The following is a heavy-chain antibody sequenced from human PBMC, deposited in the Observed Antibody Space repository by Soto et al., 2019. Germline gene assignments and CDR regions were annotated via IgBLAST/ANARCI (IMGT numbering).Heavy chain of an antibody. V-gene: IGHV3-11*01. CDR2: ISSSGSTI. D-gene: IGHD2-15*01. Sequence: GGSLRLSCAASGFTFSDYYMSWIRQAPGKGLEWVSYISSSGSTIYYADSVKGRFTISRDNAKNSLYLQMNSLRAEDTAVYYCASVGVVVAATSLSLYAPWVQGTTLTVS. CDR1: GFTFSDYY. J-gene: IGHJ6*02. CDR3: ASVGVVVAATSLSLYAP.